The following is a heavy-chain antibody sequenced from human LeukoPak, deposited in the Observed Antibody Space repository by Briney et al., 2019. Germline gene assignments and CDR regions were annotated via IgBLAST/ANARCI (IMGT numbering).Heavy chain of an antibody. CDR3: ARAYYYDSSGYYGGDFDY. Sequence: ASVKVSCKASGYTFTSYGMSWVRQAPGQGLEWMGWISAYNGNTNYAQKLQGRVTMTTDTSTSTAYMELRSLRSDDTAVYYCARAYYYDSSGYYGGDFDYWGQGTLVTVSS. V-gene: IGHV1-18*01. J-gene: IGHJ4*02. CDR2: ISAYNGNT. D-gene: IGHD3-22*01. CDR1: GYTFTSYG.